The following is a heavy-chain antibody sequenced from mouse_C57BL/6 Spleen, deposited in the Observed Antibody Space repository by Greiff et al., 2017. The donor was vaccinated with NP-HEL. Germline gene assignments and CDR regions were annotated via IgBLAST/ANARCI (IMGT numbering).Heavy chain of an antibody. J-gene: IGHJ3*01. V-gene: IGHV1-22*01. CDR3: ARLEDSTVVFAY. CDR2: INPNNGVT. Sequence: EVQLQQSGPELVKPGASVKMSCQASGYTFTDYNMHWVKQNHGKSLEWIGYINPNNGVTTYNQKFQGKATLTVNKPSNTAYMDLRSMTSKHSADYYCARLEDSTVVFAYWGQGTLVTVCA. CDR1: GYTFTDYN. D-gene: IGHD1-1*02.